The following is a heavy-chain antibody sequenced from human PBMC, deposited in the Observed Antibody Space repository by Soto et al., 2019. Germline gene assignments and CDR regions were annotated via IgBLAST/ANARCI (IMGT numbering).Heavy chain of an antibody. Sequence: EVQLVESGGGLVQPGGSLRLSCAASGFTVNSDYMTWVRQAPGKGLEWVSVIYSGGSTYYTDSVKGRFTIPRDNSKNTLYLQMNSLRAEDTAVYYCARAPLYGGQAYWGQGTLVTVSS. CDR1: GFTVNSDY. J-gene: IGHJ4*02. V-gene: IGHV3-66*01. CDR3: ARAPLYGGQAY. CDR2: IYSGGST. D-gene: IGHD4-17*01.